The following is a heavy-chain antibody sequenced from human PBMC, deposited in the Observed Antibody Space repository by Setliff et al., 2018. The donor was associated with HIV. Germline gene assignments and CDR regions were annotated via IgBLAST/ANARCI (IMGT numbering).Heavy chain of an antibody. CDR3: ARKHRPGVGMDL. CDR1: GFTFGDYY. V-gene: IGHV3-7*03. Sequence: GGSLRLSCAASGFTFGDYYMSWIRQAPGKGLEWVANIQQHGSEIHYVASVEGRFTISRDNAKNSLYLQMNSLRAEDTAVYYCARKHRPGVGMDLWGQGTTVTVSS. CDR2: IQQHGSEI. J-gene: IGHJ6*02.